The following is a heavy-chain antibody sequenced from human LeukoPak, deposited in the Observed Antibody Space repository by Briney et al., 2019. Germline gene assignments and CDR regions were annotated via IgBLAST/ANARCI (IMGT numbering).Heavy chain of an antibody. CDR2: INHSGST. CDR1: GGSFSGYY. J-gene: IGHJ3*02. V-gene: IGHV4-34*01. CDR3: AVLINYYDSSGYPKHDAFDI. D-gene: IGHD3-22*01. Sequence: PSETLSLTCAVYGGSFSGYYWSWIRQPPGKGLEWIGEINHSGSTNYNPSLKSRVTISVDTSKNQFSLKLSSVTAADTTVYYCAVLINYYDSSGYPKHDAFDIWGQGTMVTVSS.